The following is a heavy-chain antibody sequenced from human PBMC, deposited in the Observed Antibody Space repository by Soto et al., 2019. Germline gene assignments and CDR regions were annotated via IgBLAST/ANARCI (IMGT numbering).Heavy chain of an antibody. J-gene: IGHJ6*02. CDR2: IIPIFGTA. Sequence: QVQLVQSGAEVKKPGSSVKVSCKASGGTFSSYAISWVRRAPGQGLEWMGGIIPIFGTANYAQKFQGRVTITADESTSTAYMELSSLRSEDTAVYYCARDRTVTTFNYYGMDVWGQGTTVTVSS. V-gene: IGHV1-69*01. CDR3: ARDRTVTTFNYYGMDV. D-gene: IGHD4-17*01. CDR1: GGTFSSYA.